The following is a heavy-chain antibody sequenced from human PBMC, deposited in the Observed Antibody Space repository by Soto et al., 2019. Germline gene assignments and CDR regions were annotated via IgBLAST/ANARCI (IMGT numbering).Heavy chain of an antibody. CDR2: IFSNDEK. CDR1: GFSLSNARMG. Sequence: QVTLKESGPVLVKPTETLTLTCTVSGFSLSNARMGVSWIRQPPGKALEWLAHIFSNDEKSYSQSLKSRLTISKDTSKSQVVLTMTNMDPVDTATYYCARMVYSSGWYYFDYWGQGTLVTVSS. V-gene: IGHV2-26*01. CDR3: ARMVYSSGWYYFDY. D-gene: IGHD6-19*01. J-gene: IGHJ4*02.